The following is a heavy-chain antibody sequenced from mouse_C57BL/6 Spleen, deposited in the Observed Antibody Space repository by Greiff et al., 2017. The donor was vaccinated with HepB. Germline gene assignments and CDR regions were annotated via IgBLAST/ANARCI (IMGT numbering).Heavy chain of an antibody. J-gene: IGHJ1*03. CDR1: GYTFTDYY. V-gene: IGHV1-76*01. CDR3: ARGGWLGWYFDV. Sequence: VKLMESGAELVRPGASVKLSCKASGYTFTDYYINWVKQRPGQGLEWIARIYPGSGNTYYNEKFKGKATLTAEKSSSTAYMQLSSLTSEDSAVYFCARGGWLGWYFDVWGTGTTVTVSS. CDR2: IYPGSGNT. D-gene: IGHD2-3*01.